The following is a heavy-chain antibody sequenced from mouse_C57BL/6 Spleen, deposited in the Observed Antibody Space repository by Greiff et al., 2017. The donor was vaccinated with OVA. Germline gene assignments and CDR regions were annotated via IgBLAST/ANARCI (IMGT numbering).Heavy chain of an antibody. CDR1: GYAFSSYW. Sequence: QVQLQQSGAELVKPGASVKISCKASGYAFSSYWMNWVKQRPGKGLEWIGQIYPGDGDTNYNGKFKGKATLTADKSSSTAYMQLSSLTSEDSAVYFCARVGLYYGSFFDYWGQGTTLTVSS. J-gene: IGHJ2*01. CDR3: ARVGLYYGSFFDY. CDR2: IYPGDGDT. V-gene: IGHV1-80*01. D-gene: IGHD1-1*01.